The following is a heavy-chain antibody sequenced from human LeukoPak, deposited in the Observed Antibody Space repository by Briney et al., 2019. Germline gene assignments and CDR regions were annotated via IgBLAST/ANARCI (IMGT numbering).Heavy chain of an antibody. J-gene: IGHJ4*02. CDR1: GFTLRSYR. CDR3: AREPAVAGTKIGYYFDY. Sequence: GGSLRLSCAASGFTLRSYRMTWVRQAPGKGLEWVANIKQDGSEIHYVDSVKGRFTISRDNAKNSLHLQMNSLRVEDTAVYYCAREPAVAGTKIGYYFDYWGQGTLVTVSS. V-gene: IGHV3-7*03. D-gene: IGHD6-19*01. CDR2: IKQDGSEI.